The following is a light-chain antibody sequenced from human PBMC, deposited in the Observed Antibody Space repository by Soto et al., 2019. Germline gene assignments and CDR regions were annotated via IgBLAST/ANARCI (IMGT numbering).Light chain of an antibody. J-gene: IGKJ1*01. V-gene: IGKV3-15*01. CDR3: QQYDKWPRT. CDR1: QSVSSK. Sequence: EIAMTQSPATLSRSAGEREPISCPASQSVSSKLAWYQQRPGQAPRLLSDGAYTRATGVPARVSGRGAWTEFTLTISNLQSEDVAVYHCQQYDKWPRTVGQGTKVDIK. CDR2: GAY.